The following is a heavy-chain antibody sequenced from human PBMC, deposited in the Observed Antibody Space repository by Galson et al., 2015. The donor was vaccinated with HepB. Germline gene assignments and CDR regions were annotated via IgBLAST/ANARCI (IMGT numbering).Heavy chain of an antibody. CDR1: GFTFSSYG. CDR3: ARDRWIKGLVDY. V-gene: IGHV3-33*01. CDR2: IWYDGSNE. D-gene: IGHD1-1*01. Sequence: SLRLSCAASGFTFSSYGMHWVRQAPGKGLEWVAIIWYDGSNEYYPDSVKGRFTISRDNSKNTLYLQMNSLRAEDTVVYYCARDRWIKGLVDYWGQGTLVTVSS. J-gene: IGHJ4*02.